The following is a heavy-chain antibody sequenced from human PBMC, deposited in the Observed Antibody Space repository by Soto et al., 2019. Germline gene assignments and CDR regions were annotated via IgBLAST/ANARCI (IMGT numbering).Heavy chain of an antibody. D-gene: IGHD3-10*01. J-gene: IGHJ4*02. Sequence: QVQLVQSGAEVKKPGASVKVSCKASGYTFTSYAMHWVRQAPGQRLEWMGWINAGNGNTKYSQKFQGRVTITRDTSASTAYMELSSMRSEDTAVYYSARGSGLTYFDYWGQGTLFTVSS. V-gene: IGHV1-3*01. CDR1: GYTFTSYA. CDR2: INAGNGNT. CDR3: ARGSGLTYFDY.